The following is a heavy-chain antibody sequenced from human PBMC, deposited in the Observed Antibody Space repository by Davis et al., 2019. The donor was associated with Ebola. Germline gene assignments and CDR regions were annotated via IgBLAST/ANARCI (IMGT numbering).Heavy chain of an antibody. V-gene: IGHV1-8*01. CDR3: AREVGVVITTYYYYGMDV. Sequence: ASVKVSCKASGYTFTSYDINWVRQATGQGLEWMGWMNPNSGNTGYAQKFQCRVTMTRNTSISTAYMELSSLRSEDTAVYYCAREVGVVITTYYYYGMDVWGQGTTVTVSS. CDR1: GYTFTSYD. J-gene: IGHJ6*02. D-gene: IGHD3-3*01. CDR2: MNPNSGNT.